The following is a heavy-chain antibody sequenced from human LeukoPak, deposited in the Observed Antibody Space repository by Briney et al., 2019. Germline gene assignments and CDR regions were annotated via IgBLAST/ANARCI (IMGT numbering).Heavy chain of an antibody. CDR2: ISYDGSNK. CDR3: ARDQEKATILDY. CDR1: GFTFSSYA. V-gene: IGHV3-30-3*01. J-gene: IGHJ4*02. D-gene: IGHD5-24*01. Sequence: GGSLRLSCAASGFTFSSYAMHWVRQAPGKGLEWVAVISYDGSNKYYADSVKGRFTISRDNSKNTLYLQMNSLRAEDTAVYYCARDQEKATILDYWGQGTLVTVSS.